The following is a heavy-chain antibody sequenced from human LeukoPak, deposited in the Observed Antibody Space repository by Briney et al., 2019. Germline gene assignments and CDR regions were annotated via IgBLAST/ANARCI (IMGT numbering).Heavy chain of an antibody. CDR2: IYPGDSDT. D-gene: IGHD3-3*01. V-gene: IGHV5-51*01. J-gene: IGHJ3*02. Sequence: GESLKISCKGSGYSFTSYWIGWVRQMPGKGLEWMRIIYPGDSDTRYSPSFQGQVTISADKSISTAYLQWSSLKASDTAMYYCARQPAYYDFWSGYYTAHAFDIWGQGTMVTVSS. CDR3: ARQPAYYDFWSGYYTAHAFDI. CDR1: GYSFTSYW.